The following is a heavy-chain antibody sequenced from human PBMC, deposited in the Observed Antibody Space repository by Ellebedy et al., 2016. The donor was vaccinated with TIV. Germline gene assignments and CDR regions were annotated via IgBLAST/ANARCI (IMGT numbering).Heavy chain of an antibody. V-gene: IGHV3-7*01. Sequence: GGSLRLSCVASGFSFRSYWMSWVRQAPGKGLEWVANINQDGSEKYYVDSVKGRFTISRDNAKNSLYLQMNSLRVEDTALYYCATDGSYGDYLFPQHAFVFWGQGTMVTVSS. CDR1: GFSFRSYW. J-gene: IGHJ3*01. CDR3: ATDGSYGDYLFPQHAFVF. CDR2: INQDGSEK. D-gene: IGHD4-17*01.